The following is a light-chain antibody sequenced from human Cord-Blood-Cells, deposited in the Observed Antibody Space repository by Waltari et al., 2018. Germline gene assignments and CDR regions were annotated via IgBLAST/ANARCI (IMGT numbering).Light chain of an antibody. V-gene: IGLV2-23*01. CDR1: RSDVGSYTL. CDR2: EGS. CDR3: CSYAGSSTWV. Sequence: QSALTQPASVSGSPGQSTTISCTGTRSDVGSYTLISWYQQHPGKAPKLMIYEGSKRPSGVSNRFSGSKSGNTASLTISGLQAEDEADYYCCSYAGSSTWVFGGGTKLTVL. J-gene: IGLJ3*02.